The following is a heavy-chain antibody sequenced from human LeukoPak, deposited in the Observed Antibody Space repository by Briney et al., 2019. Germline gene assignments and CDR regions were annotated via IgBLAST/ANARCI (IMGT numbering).Heavy chain of an antibody. CDR1: AFTLSRYA. Sequence: PARSRSPSRAPSAFTLSRYAMGCVSPAHRELREWVSSILGSGGSRYYADSVKGKFTISRDNSKNTLYLQMNSLRSEDTAVYYCAKFLASHIVVANYYFDYWGQGTLVTVSS. CDR2: ILGSGGSR. V-gene: IGHV3-23*01. J-gene: IGHJ4*02. CDR3: AKFLASHIVVANYYFDY. D-gene: IGHD2-21*01.